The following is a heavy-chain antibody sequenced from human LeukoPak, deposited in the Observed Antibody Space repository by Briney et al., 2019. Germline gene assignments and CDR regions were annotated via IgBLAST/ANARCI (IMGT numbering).Heavy chain of an antibody. D-gene: IGHD2-2*01. CDR1: GGSISSGGYY. Sequence: SQTLSLTCTVSGGSISSGGYYWSWIRQHPGKGLEWIGYIYYSGSTYYNPSLKSRVPISVDTSKTQFSLKLSSVTAADTAVYYCARDLAIKGYCSRTSCPEDYYGMDVWGQGTTVTVSS. CDR2: IYYSGST. CDR3: ARDLAIKGYCSRTSCPEDYYGMDV. J-gene: IGHJ6*02. V-gene: IGHV4-31*03.